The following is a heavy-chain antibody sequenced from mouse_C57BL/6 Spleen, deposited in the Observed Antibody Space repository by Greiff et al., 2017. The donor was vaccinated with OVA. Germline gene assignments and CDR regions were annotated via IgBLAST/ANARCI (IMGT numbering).Heavy chain of an antibody. CDR3: TPYYCGSKGY. V-gene: IGHV14-1*01. D-gene: IGHD1-1*01. CDR2: IDPEDGDT. J-gene: IGHJ2*01. CDR1: GFNIKDDY. Sequence: EVQLQQSGAELVRPGASVKLSCTASGFNIKDDYMHWVKQRPEQGLEWIGRIDPEDGDTEYAPKFQGKATMTEDTSSKTAYQQRISLTSEDPAVYYFTPYYCGSKGYWGQGTTLTVSS.